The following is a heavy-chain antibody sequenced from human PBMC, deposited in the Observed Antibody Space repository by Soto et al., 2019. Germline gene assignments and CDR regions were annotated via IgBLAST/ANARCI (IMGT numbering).Heavy chain of an antibody. V-gene: IGHV4-39*01. CDR1: GGSISSSSYY. J-gene: IGHJ4*02. CDR2: IYYSGST. D-gene: IGHD3-10*01. Sequence: QLQLQESGPGLVKPSETLSLTCTVSGGSISSSSYYWGWIRQPPGKGLEWIGSIYYSGSTYYNPSLKSRVTISVDTSKNQFSLKLSSVTAADTAVYYCARLSPKARFDYWGQGTLVTVSS. CDR3: ARLSPKARFDY.